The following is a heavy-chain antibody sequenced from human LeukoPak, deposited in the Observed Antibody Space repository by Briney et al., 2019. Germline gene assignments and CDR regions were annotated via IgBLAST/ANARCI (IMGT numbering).Heavy chain of an antibody. D-gene: IGHD6-19*01. Sequence: PGGSLRLSCAASGFTFSSYSMNWVRKAPGKGLEWVSSISSSSSYIYYADSVKGRFTISRDNAKNSLYLQMNSLRAEDTAVYYCARDLGGIAVAGIDYWGQGTLVTVSS. CDR3: ARDLGGIAVAGIDY. V-gene: IGHV3-21*01. CDR2: ISSSSSYI. CDR1: GFTFSSYS. J-gene: IGHJ4*02.